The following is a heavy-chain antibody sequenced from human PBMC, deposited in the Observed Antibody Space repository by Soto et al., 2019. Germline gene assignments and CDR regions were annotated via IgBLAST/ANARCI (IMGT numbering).Heavy chain of an antibody. J-gene: IGHJ6*02. CDR2: IWDDGSNK. V-gene: IGHV3-33*01. D-gene: IGHD3-10*01. Sequence: QVQLVESGGGVVQPGRSLRLSCAASGFTFSSYGMHWVRQAPGKGLEWVAVIWDDGSNKYYADSVKGRFTISRDNSKNTRYLQMNSLRAEDTAVYYCARDLSGSGTNGMDVWGQGTTVTVSS. CDR1: GFTFSSYG. CDR3: ARDLSGSGTNGMDV.